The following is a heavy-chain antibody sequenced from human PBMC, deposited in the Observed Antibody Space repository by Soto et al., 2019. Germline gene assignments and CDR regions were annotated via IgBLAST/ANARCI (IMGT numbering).Heavy chain of an antibody. CDR3: ARVAAIGMSDY. Sequence: QVQLVQSGAEVKKPGASVKVSCKASGYTFTSYGISWVRQAPGQGLERMGWISGYNGNTKYAQKLQGRVTMTTDTSTSTAYREMRSLRSDDTAVYYCARVAAIGMSDYWGRGNLVTVS. D-gene: IGHD1-20*01. CDR2: ISGYNGNT. V-gene: IGHV1-18*01. CDR1: GYTFTSYG. J-gene: IGHJ4*02.